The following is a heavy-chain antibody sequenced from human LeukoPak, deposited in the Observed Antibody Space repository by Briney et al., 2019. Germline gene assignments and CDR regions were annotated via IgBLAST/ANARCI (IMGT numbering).Heavy chain of an antibody. CDR1: GGSISSSSYY. V-gene: IGHV4-39*02. D-gene: IGHD3-9*01. CDR2: IYYSGST. CDR3: ARDPPRDVLTGYYGNGDY. J-gene: IGHJ4*02. Sequence: SETLSLTCTVSGGSISSSSYYWGWIRQPPGKGLEWIGSIYYSGSTYYNPSLKSRVTISVDTSKNQFSLKLSSVTAADTAVYYCARDPPRDVLTGYYGNGDYWGQGTLVTVSS.